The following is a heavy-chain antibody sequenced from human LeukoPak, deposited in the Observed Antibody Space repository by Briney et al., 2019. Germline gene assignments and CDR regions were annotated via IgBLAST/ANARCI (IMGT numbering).Heavy chain of an antibody. V-gene: IGHV1-69*01. D-gene: IGHD3-10*01. Sequence: ASVKVSCKASGGTFSSYAISWVRQAPGQGLEWMEGIIPILGTANYAQKFQGRVTITADESTSTAYMELSSLRSEDTAVYYCARFGRFGELSGPDYYYYGMDVWGKGTTVTVSS. J-gene: IGHJ6*04. CDR2: IIPILGTA. CDR3: ARFGRFGELSGPDYYYYGMDV. CDR1: GGTFSSYA.